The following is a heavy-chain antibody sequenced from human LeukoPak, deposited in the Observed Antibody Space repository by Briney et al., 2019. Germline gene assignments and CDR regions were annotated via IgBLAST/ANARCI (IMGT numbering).Heavy chain of an antibody. CDR2: IYYSGST. Sequence: KPSETLSLTCTVSGGSISSSSYYWGWIRQPPGKGLEWIGSIYYSGSTYYNPSLKSRVTISVDTSKNQFSLKLSSVTAADTAVYYCASSSWNEYYYDSSGYSFYFDYWGQGTLVTVSS. CDR3: ASSSWNEYYYDSSGYSFYFDY. D-gene: IGHD3-22*01. CDR1: GGSISSSSYY. J-gene: IGHJ4*02. V-gene: IGHV4-39*07.